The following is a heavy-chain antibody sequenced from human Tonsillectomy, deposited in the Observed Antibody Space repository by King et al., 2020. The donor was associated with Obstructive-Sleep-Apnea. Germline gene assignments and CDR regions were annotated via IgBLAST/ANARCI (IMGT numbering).Heavy chain of an antibody. V-gene: IGHV3-48*04. CDR1: GFTFSSYS. CDR2: ISSSSSAI. D-gene: IGHD2-2*01. Sequence: VQLVESGGGLVQPGGSLRLSCAASGFTFSSYSMNWVRQAPGEGLEWVSYISSSSSAIYNADSVKGRFTISRDNAKNSLYLQMNSLRAEDTAVYYCAREYCTRTRCYDGFDIWGQGTMVTVSS. J-gene: IGHJ3*02. CDR3: AREYCTRTRCYDGFDI.